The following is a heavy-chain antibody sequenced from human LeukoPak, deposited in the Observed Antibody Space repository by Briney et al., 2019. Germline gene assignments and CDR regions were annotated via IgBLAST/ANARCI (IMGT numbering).Heavy chain of an antibody. Sequence: SETLSLTCTVSGGSISSSSYYWGWIRQPPGKGLEWIGSIYYSGSTYYNPSLKSRVTISVDTSKNQFSLKLSSVTAADTAVYYCVSGTGYSGYDRPSHYYGMDVWGQGTTVTVSS. J-gene: IGHJ6*02. CDR3: VSGTGYSGYDRPSHYYGMDV. CDR2: IYYSGST. CDR1: GGSISSSSYY. V-gene: IGHV4-39*01. D-gene: IGHD5-12*01.